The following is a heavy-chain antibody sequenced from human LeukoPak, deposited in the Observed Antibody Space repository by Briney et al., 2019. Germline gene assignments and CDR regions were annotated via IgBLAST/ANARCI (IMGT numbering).Heavy chain of an antibody. V-gene: IGHV1-8*01. Sequence: ASVKVSCKASGYTFTSYDINWVRQATGQGLEWMGWMNPNSGNTGYAQKFQGRVTMTRNTSISTGYMELRSLRSEDTAVYYCARGTRPVYCTNAVCYTPYYFDYWGQGTLVTVPS. CDR2: MNPNSGNT. CDR3: ARGTRPVYCTNAVCYTPYYFDY. CDR1: GYTFTSYD. J-gene: IGHJ4*02. D-gene: IGHD2-8*01.